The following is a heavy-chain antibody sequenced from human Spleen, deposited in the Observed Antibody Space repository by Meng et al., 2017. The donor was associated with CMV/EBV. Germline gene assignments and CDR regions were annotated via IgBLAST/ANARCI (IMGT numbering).Heavy chain of an antibody. V-gene: IGHV4-38-2*02. Sequence: SETLSLTCTVSGYSISSGYYWGLIRQPPGKGLEWIGSIYHSGSTYYNPSLKSRVTISVDTSKNQFSLKLSSVTAADTAVYYCARVSYCSSTSCYTSGVDYWGQGTLVTVSS. J-gene: IGHJ4*02. CDR1: GYSISSGYY. CDR2: IYHSGST. D-gene: IGHD2-2*02. CDR3: ARVSYCSSTSCYTSGVDY.